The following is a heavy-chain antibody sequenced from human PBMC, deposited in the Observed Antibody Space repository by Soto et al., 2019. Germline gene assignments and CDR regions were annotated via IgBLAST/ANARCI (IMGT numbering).Heavy chain of an antibody. J-gene: IGHJ5*02. CDR3: ARRVEVSNTVWFDP. Sequence: XSVKVPCNASRYTFIDYYVHWVRQAPGQGLEWMGWINPNTGVTNYAQKFQCRVTMTRDTSIGTAYMELSRLRPDGATLYYCARRVEVSNTVWFDPWGQGTLVTVSS. CDR1: RYTFIDYY. D-gene: IGHD4-17*01. V-gene: IGHV1-2*02. CDR2: INPNTGVT.